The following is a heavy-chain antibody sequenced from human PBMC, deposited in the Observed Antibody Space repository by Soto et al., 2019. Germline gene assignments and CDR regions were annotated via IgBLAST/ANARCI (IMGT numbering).Heavy chain of an antibody. CDR3: EGILVVPAPGHDAFDI. D-gene: IGHD2-8*02. J-gene: IGHJ3*02. V-gene: IGHV3-48*03. CDR2: ISPSSDTI. Sequence: GGSLRLSCASSGFTFSAYEMNWVRQAPGKGLEWVSYISPSSDTIYYADSVKGRFTISRDNAGNSLYLQMNSLRAEDTALYFCEGILVVPAPGHDAFDIRGQGTMVTVSS. CDR1: GFTFSAYE.